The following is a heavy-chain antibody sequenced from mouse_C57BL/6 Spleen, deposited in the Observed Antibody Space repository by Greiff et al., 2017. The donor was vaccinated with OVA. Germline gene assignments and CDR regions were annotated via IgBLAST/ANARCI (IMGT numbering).Heavy chain of an antibody. Sequence: QVQLQQSGAELVKPGASVKLSCKASGYTFTSYWMQWVKQRPGQGLEWIGEIDPSDSYTNYNQKFKGKATLTVDTSSSTAYMQLSSLTSEDSAVYYCARSGTAYFDYWGQGTTLTVSS. J-gene: IGHJ2*01. CDR1: GYTFTSYW. V-gene: IGHV1-50*01. CDR3: ARSGTAYFDY. D-gene: IGHD3-1*01. CDR2: IDPSDSYT.